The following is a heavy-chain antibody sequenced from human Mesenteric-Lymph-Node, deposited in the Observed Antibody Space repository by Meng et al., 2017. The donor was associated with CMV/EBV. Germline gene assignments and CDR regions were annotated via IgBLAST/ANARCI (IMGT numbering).Heavy chain of an antibody. CDR3: ARGVECSN. D-gene: IGHD3-10*02. CDR1: GGSFSGYY. V-gene: IGHV4-34*01. J-gene: IGHJ4*02. Sequence: SETLSLTCAVYGGSFSGYYWSWIRQPPGKGLEWIGEINHSGSTNYNPSLKSRVTISVDTSKNQFSLKLSSVTAADTAVYYCARGVECSNWGQGTLVTVSS. CDR2: INHSGST.